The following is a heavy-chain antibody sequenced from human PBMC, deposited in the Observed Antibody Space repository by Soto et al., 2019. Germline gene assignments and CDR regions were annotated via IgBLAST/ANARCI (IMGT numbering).Heavy chain of an antibody. V-gene: IGHV1-2*02. CDR3: ATDDYGICPY. CDR1: GYPFTTYY. D-gene: IGHD3-10*01. J-gene: IGHJ4*02. CDR2: IDPRSGGT. Sequence: HVQLVQSGTEVKKPGASVRVSCMVSGYPFTTYYIHWVRQDPGQGLEWMGWIDPRSGGTVYEQKFQGRVTMTRDTSISTVYMDLSGLTSDDTALYYCATDDYGICPYWGQGSLVTVSS.